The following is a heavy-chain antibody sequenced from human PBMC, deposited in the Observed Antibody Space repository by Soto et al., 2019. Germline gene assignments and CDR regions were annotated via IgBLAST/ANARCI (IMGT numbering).Heavy chain of an antibody. CDR1: GFTFSSHS. Sequence: QVQLVESGGGVVQPGRSLRLSCAASGFTFSSHSMHWVRQAPGKGLEWLALTWFDGSNKYYGDSVKGRFTISRDNSKNTLYLEMDSLTAEDTAVYYCARDLGYNYGHPFDYWGQGTLVTVSS. V-gene: IGHV3-33*01. D-gene: IGHD5-18*01. J-gene: IGHJ4*02. CDR3: ARDLGYNYGHPFDY. CDR2: TWFDGSNK.